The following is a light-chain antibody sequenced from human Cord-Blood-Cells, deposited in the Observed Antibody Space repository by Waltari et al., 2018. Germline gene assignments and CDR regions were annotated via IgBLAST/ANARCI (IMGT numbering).Light chain of an antibody. CDR3: QAWDSSTVV. CDR2: QDS. Sequence: SYELTQPPSVSVSPGQTASITFSGDKLGDKYACCYQQKPGQSPVLVIYQDSKRPSGIPERFSGSNSGNTATLTISGTQAMDEADYYCQAWDSSTVVFGGGTKLTVL. J-gene: IGLJ2*01. CDR1: KLGDKY. V-gene: IGLV3-1*01.